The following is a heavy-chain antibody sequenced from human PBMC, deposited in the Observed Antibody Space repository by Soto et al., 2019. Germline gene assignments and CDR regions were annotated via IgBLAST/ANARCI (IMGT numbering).Heavy chain of an antibody. Sequence: EVQLLESGGGLVQPEGSLRLSCAASGFSFNFYVMTWVRQAPGKGLEWVSGMSGSGGHKYYADSVKGRFTVSRDNSNSTLFLQMNSLRAEDTAVYYCARAVTQYFDSWGQGTLVTVSS. CDR2: MSGSGGHK. CDR1: GFSFNFYV. V-gene: IGHV3-23*01. CDR3: ARAVTQYFDS. J-gene: IGHJ4*02.